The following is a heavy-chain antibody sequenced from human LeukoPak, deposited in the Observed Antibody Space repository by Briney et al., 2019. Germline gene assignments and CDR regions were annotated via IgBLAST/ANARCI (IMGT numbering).Heavy chain of an antibody. V-gene: IGHV4-39*01. J-gene: IGHJ5*02. CDR2: IHYSGTT. CDR1: GGSISSSSFY. CDR3: ASTFGVVVPAASRNWFDP. Sequence: SETLSLTCSVSGGSISSSSFYCGWIRQPPGKGLEWIASIHYSGTTYYNPSLKSRATISVDTSKKWFSLKLSSVTAADTAVYYCASTFGVVVPAASRNWFDPWGQGTLVTVSS. D-gene: IGHD2-2*01.